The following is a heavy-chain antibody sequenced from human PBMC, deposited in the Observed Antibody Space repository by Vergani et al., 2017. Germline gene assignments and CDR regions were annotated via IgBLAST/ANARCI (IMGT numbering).Heavy chain of an antibody. Sequence: QVQLVESGGGVVQPGRSLRLSCAASGFTFSSYAMHWVRQAPGKGLEWVAVISYDGSNKYYADSVKGRFTISRDNSKNTLYLQMNSLRAEDTAVYYCARVGTIFGVVTDYYYYMDVWGKGTTVTVSS. CDR2: ISYDGSNK. V-gene: IGHV3-30-3*01. D-gene: IGHD3-3*01. J-gene: IGHJ6*03. CDR1: GFTFSSYA. CDR3: ARVGTIFGVVTDYYYYMDV.